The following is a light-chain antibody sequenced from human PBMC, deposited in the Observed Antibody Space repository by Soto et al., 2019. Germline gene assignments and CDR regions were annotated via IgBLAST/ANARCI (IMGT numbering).Light chain of an antibody. CDR2: DAS. Sequence: DIQMTQSPSSLSASVGDRVTITCQTSQDISNYLNWYQQKPGKAPKLLIYDASNLETRVPSRVRGSGSGTDFTFTISSLEPEDSARYYCQQYDNLLTVGGGTKVEIK. CDR3: QQYDNLLT. CDR1: QDISNY. J-gene: IGKJ4*02. V-gene: IGKV1-33*01.